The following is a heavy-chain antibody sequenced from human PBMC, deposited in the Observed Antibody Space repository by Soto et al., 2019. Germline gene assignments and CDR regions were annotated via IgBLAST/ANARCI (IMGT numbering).Heavy chain of an antibody. D-gene: IGHD1-26*01. CDR3: ARSQYSAASE. CDR1: GFTVSDHW. J-gene: IGHJ4*02. V-gene: IGHV3-7*01. Sequence: EVHLVEPGGGLVQPGGSLRLSCAASGFTVSDHWMSWVRQAPGKGLEWVAHIQPDGSDTYYGDSVKGRFTVSRDNAKNSLYLQLNSLRADDTALYYCARSQYSAASEWGQGTLVTVSS. CDR2: IQPDGSDT.